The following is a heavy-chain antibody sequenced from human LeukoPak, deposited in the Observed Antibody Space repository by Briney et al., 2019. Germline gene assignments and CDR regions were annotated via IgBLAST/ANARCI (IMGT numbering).Heavy chain of an antibody. V-gene: IGHV3-23*01. J-gene: IGHJ4*02. CDR1: GFTFSSYG. CDR2: ITGSGGTT. CDR3: AKIQGYVDY. Sequence: PGGSLRLSCAASGFTFSSYGMSWVRQAPGKGPQWVSAITGSGGTTYYADSVKGRFTISRDNSKNTLYLQMNSLRAEDTAVYYCAKIQGYVDYWGQGNLVTVSS.